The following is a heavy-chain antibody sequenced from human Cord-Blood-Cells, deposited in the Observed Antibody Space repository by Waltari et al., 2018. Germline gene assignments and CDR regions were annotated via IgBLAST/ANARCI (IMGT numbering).Heavy chain of an antibody. CDR3: AKMYSSSSWFDP. Sequence: EVQLLESGGGLVQPGGSLRLSCAASGFTFSSYAMSWVRQAPGKGLGGGPAISGSGGSTYYANAVKGRFTISRDNSKNTLYLQMNSLRAEDTAVYYCAKMYSSSSWFDPWGQGTLVTVSS. CDR1: GFTFSSYA. V-gene: IGHV3-23*01. CDR2: ISGSGGST. D-gene: IGHD6-6*01. J-gene: IGHJ5*02.